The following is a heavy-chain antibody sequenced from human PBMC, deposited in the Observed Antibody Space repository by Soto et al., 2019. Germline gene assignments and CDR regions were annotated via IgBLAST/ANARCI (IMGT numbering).Heavy chain of an antibody. J-gene: IGHJ4*02. V-gene: IGHV4-59*08. CDR3: ARVQSSYYDRAFDS. CDR1: SGSISTYY. CDR2: IYYNGHT. Sequence: SETLSLTCTVSSGSISTYYWSWIRQPPGKGLEWIGYIYYNGHTDYNPSLKSRVTMSVATSKNQFSLKLSSVTAADTAVYYCARVQSSYYDRAFDSWGQGIQVT. D-gene: IGHD3-9*01.